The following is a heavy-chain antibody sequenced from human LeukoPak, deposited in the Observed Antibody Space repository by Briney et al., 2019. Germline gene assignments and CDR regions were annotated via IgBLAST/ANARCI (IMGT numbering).Heavy chain of an antibody. J-gene: IGHJ3*02. Sequence: GGSLRLSCAASGFTFSSYAMHWVRQAPGKGLEWVAVISYDGSNKYYADSVKGRFTISRDNSKNTLYLQMNSLRAEDTAVYYCARDDRSGWYMVHDAFDIWGQGTMVTVS. CDR3: ARDDRSGWYMVHDAFDI. CDR2: ISYDGSNK. V-gene: IGHV3-30*04. D-gene: IGHD6-19*01. CDR1: GFTFSSYA.